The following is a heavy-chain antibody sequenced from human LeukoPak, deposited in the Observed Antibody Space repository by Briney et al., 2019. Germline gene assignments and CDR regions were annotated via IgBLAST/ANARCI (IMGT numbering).Heavy chain of an antibody. Sequence: SETLSLTCTVSGGSISSSSYYWGWIRQPPGKGLEWIGSIYYSGSTYYNPSLKSRVTISVDTSKNQFSLKLSSVTAADTAVYYCARPYSSSSYYFDYWGQGTLVTVSS. V-gene: IGHV4-39*07. CDR3: ARPYSSSSYYFDY. D-gene: IGHD6-6*01. CDR2: IYYSGST. CDR1: GGSISSSSYY. J-gene: IGHJ4*02.